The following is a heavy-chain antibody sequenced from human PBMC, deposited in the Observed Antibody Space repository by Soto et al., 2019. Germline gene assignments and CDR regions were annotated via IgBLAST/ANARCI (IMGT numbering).Heavy chain of an antibody. CDR1: GGSISSYY. CDR3: ARHHPPYSSSWYYFDY. D-gene: IGHD6-13*01. CDR2: IYYSGST. Sequence: SETLSLTCTVPGGSISSYYWSWIRQPPGKGLEWIGYIYYSGSTNYNPSLKSRVTISVDTSKNQFSLKLSSVTAADTAVYYCARHHPPYSSSWYYFDYWGQGTLVTVSS. J-gene: IGHJ4*02. V-gene: IGHV4-59*08.